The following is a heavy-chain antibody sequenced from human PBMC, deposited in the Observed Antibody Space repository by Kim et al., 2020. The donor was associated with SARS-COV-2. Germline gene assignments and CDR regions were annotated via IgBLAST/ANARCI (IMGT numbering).Heavy chain of an antibody. CDR1: GFTFSSYV. D-gene: IGHD5-18*01. CDR2: ISYDGSNK. V-gene: IGHV3-30*18. CDR3: AKEPWIQLRWKGVFDY. Sequence: GGSLRLSCAASGFTFSSYVMHWVRQAPGKGLEWVAVISYDGSNKYYADSLKGRFTISRDNSKNTLYLQMNTLRAEDTAVYYCAKEPWIQLRWKGVFDYWGQGTLVTVSS. J-gene: IGHJ4*02.